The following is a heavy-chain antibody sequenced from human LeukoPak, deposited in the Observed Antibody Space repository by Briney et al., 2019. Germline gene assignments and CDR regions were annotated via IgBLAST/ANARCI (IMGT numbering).Heavy chain of an antibody. V-gene: IGHV4-39*07. CDR1: GGSISSSSYY. Sequence: PSETLSLTCTVSGGSISSSSYYWGWIRQPPGKGLEWIGEINHSGSTNYNPSLKSRVTISVDTSKNQFSLKLSSVTAADTAVYYCARGPTVEYYDSSGYYYDFDYWGQGTLVTVSS. CDR2: INHSGST. D-gene: IGHD3-22*01. J-gene: IGHJ4*02. CDR3: ARGPTVEYYDSSGYYYDFDY.